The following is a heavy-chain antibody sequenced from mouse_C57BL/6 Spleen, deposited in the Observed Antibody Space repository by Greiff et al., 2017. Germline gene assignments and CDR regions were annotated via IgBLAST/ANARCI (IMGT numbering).Heavy chain of an antibody. CDR1: GFTFSDYY. V-gene: IGHV5-16*01. CDR2: INYDGSST. D-gene: IGHD2-3*01. Sequence: EVQVVESEGGLVQPGSSMKLSCTASGFTFSDYYMAWVRQVPEKGLEWVANINYDGSSTYYLDSLKSRFILSRDNAKNILYLQMSSLKSEDTATDYWAREDGQAYFDYWGQGTTLTVSS. CDR3: AREDGQAYFDY. J-gene: IGHJ2*01.